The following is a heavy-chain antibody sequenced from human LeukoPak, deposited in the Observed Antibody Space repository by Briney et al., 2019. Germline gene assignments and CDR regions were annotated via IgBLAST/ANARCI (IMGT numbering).Heavy chain of an antibody. CDR3: ARRSYIAVAGEDAFDI. CDR1: GFTVSSNY. J-gene: IGHJ3*02. Sequence: GGSLRLSCAASGFTVSSNYMTWVRQAPGKGLEWVSVIYSGGSTYYAESVKGRFTISRDTSKNTLYLQMNSLRAEDTAVYYCARRSYIAVAGEDAFDIWGQGTMVTVSS. CDR2: IYSGGST. D-gene: IGHD6-19*01. V-gene: IGHV3-53*01.